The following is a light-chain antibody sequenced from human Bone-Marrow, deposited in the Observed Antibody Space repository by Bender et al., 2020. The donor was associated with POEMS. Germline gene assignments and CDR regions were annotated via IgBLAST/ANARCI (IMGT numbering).Light chain of an antibody. CDR3: CSHAGRRTFV. V-gene: IGLV2-23*01. CDR2: EDN. J-gene: IGLJ1*01. CDR1: SSDIGAYNL. Sequence: QSALTQPASVSGSPGQSITISCTGTSSDIGAYNLVSWYQHHPGKAPKLMIYEDNRRPSGVSNRFSGSKSGTTASLTISGLQAEDEADYYCCSHAGRRTFVFGTGTLVTVL.